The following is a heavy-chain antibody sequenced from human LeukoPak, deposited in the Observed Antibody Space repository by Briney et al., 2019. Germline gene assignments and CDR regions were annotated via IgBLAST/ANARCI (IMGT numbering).Heavy chain of an antibody. CDR2: INSYGSIT. Sequence: GGSLRLSCAASGFTFSNYWMHWVRQTPGKGLVWVSHINSYGSITTYADSVKGRFTISRDNAKNTLYLLMNSLRAEDTAVYYCARGNYFDYWGQGTLVTVSS. CDR1: GFTFSNYW. CDR3: ARGNYFDY. V-gene: IGHV3-74*01. J-gene: IGHJ4*02.